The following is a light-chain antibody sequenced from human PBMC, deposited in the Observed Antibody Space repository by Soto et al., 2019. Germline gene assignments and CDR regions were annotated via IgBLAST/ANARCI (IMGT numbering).Light chain of an antibody. J-gene: IGKJ4*01. CDR2: GAS. V-gene: IGKV3-15*01. CDR1: QGVSRK. CDR3: QQYHTWPIT. Sequence: DIVMTQSPSTLSVAPLERGTFSCRASQGVSRKLAWYQHKPGQAPRLLISGASTGATGIPARFSGSGSGTEFTLTISSLQSEDCAIYYCQQYHTWPITFGGGTKVDIK.